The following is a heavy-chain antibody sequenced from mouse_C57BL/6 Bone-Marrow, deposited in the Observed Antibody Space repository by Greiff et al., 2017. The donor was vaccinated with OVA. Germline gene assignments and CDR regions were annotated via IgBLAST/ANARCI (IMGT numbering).Heavy chain of an antibody. D-gene: IGHD1-1*01. CDR1: GYTFTSYW. V-gene: IGHV1-55*01. J-gene: IGHJ4*01. CDR3: ARSGWAYYGSSIYAMDY. Sequence: QVQLKQPGAELVKPGASVKVSCKASGYTFTSYWITWVKQRPGQGLEWIGDIYPGSGSTNYNEKFKSKATLTVDTSSSTAYMQLSSLTSEDSAVYYCARSGWAYYGSSIYAMDYWGQGTSVTVSS. CDR2: IYPGSGST.